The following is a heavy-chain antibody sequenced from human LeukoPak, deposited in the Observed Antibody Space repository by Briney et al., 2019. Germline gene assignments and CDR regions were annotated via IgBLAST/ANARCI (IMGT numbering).Heavy chain of an antibody. D-gene: IGHD6-6*01. CDR2: IKQDGSEK. CDR3: ARVYRSSSGYCFDY. V-gene: IGHV3-7*01. J-gene: IGHJ4*02. CDR1: GFIYSSYW. Sequence: GGSLRLSCAASGFIYSSYWMTWVRQAPGQGLEWVANIKQDGSEKYDVDSVKGRFTISSDNAQNSLYLQMNSLRAEDTAVYYCARVYRSSSGYCFDYWGQGTLVTVSS.